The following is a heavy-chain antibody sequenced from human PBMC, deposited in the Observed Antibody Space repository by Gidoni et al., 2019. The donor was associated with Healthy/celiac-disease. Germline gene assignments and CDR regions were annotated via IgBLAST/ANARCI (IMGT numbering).Heavy chain of an antibody. J-gene: IGHJ6*02. Sequence: QVQLVQSGAELKKPGSSVKASCTASGGTFSSYAISWVRRAPGQGLEWMGGIIPIFGTANYAQKFQGRVTITADESTSTAYMELSSLRSEDTAVYYCARPLGTEDYYYGMDVWGQGTTVTVSS. CDR2: IIPIFGTA. V-gene: IGHV1-69*01. CDR1: GGTFSSYA. CDR3: ARPLGTEDYYYGMDV. D-gene: IGHD1-1*01.